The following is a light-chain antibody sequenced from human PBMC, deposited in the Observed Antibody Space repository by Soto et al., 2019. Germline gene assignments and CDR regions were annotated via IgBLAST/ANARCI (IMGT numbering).Light chain of an antibody. Sequence: DIQMTQSPSSLSASVGDRVTMTCRASETISTFLNWYQHKPGKAPKPLIYAASRLQSGVPSRFSGSGSGTDFTLTINGLQPEDFASYYCQQSYSTSPITFGQGTRLEI. CDR3: QQSYSTSPIT. CDR1: ETISTF. J-gene: IGKJ5*01. V-gene: IGKV1-39*01. CDR2: AAS.